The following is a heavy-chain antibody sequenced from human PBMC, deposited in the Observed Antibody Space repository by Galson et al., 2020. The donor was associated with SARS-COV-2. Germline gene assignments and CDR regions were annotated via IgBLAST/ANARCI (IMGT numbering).Heavy chain of an antibody. D-gene: IGHD3-22*01. CDR3: ARDSSGYKHFDY. CDR1: GFTFSSYA. V-gene: IGHV3-30-3*01. CDR2: ISYDGSNK. J-gene: IGHJ4*02. Sequence: GESLKISCAASGFTFSSYAMHWVRQAPGKGLEWVAVISYDGSNKYYADSVKGRFTISRDNSKNTLYLQMNSLRAEDTAVYYCARDSSGYKHFDYWGQGTLVTVSS.